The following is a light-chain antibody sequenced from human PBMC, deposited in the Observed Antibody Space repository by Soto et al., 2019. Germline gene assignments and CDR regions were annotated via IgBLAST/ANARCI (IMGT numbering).Light chain of an antibody. CDR2: GAS. V-gene: IGKV3-20*01. J-gene: IGKJ4*01. CDR1: QSVSSSY. Sequence: FVLTQSPGTLSLSPGERATLSCRASQSVSSSYLAWYQQKPGQAPRILIYGASTRATGIPDRFSGSGSGTDFTLTISRLEPEDFALYYCQQYGSSPPLTFGGGTKVEIK. CDR3: QQYGSSPPLT.